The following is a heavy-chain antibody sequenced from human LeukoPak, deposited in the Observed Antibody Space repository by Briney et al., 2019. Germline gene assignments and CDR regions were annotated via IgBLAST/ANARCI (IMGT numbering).Heavy chain of an antibody. D-gene: IGHD3-9*01. Sequence: PGGSLRLSCAASGFTFSSSSMNWVRQAPGKGLEWVSYISSTSTTLYYADSVRGRFTISRDNAKNSLYLQMNSLRAEDTAVYYCARLEEDYDILTGYYPRPDYGMDVWGQGTTATVSS. CDR2: ISSTSTTL. CDR3: ARLEEDYDILTGYYPRPDYGMDV. J-gene: IGHJ6*02. CDR1: GFTFSSSS. V-gene: IGHV3-48*01.